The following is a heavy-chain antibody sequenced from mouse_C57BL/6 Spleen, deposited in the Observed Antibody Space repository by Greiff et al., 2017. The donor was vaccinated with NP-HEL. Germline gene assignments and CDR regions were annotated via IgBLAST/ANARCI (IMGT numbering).Heavy chain of an antibody. CDR3: ARYGYYVGY. D-gene: IGHD2-2*01. Sequence: QVQLQQSGAELVRPGTSVKLSCKASGYTFTSYWMHWVKQRPGQGLEWIGVIDPSDSYTNYNQKFKGKATLTVDTSSSTAYMQLSSLTSEDSAVYYCARYGYYVGYWGQGTTLTVSS. V-gene: IGHV1-59*01. CDR1: GYTFTSYW. CDR2: IDPSDSYT. J-gene: IGHJ2*01.